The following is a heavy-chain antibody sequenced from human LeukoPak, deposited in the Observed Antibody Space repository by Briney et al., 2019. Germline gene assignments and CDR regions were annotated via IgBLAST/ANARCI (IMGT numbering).Heavy chain of an antibody. D-gene: IGHD2-15*01. CDR2: IIPIFSTA. V-gene: IGHV1-69*13. CDR1: GGTFSISA. CDR3: ARDAVVVVAATDDAFDI. J-gene: IGHJ3*02. Sequence: ASVTVSCTASGGTFSISAISWVRQAPGQGLEWMGGIIPIFSTADYAQKFQGRVTITADEYTSTAYMELSSLRSEDTAVYYCARDAVVVVAATDDAFDIWGQGTMVTVSS.